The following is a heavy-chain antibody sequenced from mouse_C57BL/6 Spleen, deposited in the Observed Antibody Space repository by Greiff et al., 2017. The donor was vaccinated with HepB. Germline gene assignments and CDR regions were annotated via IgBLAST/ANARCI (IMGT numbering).Heavy chain of an antibody. J-gene: IGHJ2*01. V-gene: IGHV5-4*03. CDR3: ARGGGSSYFDY. CDR2: ISDGGSYT. D-gene: IGHD1-1*01. Sequence: DVMLVESGGGLVKPGGSLKLSCAASGFTFNSYAMSWVRQTPEKRLEWVATISDGGSYTYYPDNVKGRFTISRDNAKNNLYLQMSHLKSEDTAMYYCARGGGSSYFDYWGQGTTLTVSS. CDR1: GFTFNSYA.